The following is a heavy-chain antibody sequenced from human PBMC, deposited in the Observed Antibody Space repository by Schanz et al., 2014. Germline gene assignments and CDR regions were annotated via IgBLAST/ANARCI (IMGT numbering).Heavy chain of an antibody. V-gene: IGHV1-18*04. CDR3: ATCSGGTCHAKPVLDN. Sequence: QVQLVQSGAEVKKPGASVKVSCKASGYTFTNYGISWVRQAPGQGPEWMGWISDYNADTKYAQKVQGRVTMTTDTSTSTAYMELRSLRSDDTAVYYCATCSGGTCHAKPVLDNWGQGTLVTVSS. CDR2: ISDYNADT. J-gene: IGHJ4*02. D-gene: IGHD2-15*01. CDR1: GYTFTNYG.